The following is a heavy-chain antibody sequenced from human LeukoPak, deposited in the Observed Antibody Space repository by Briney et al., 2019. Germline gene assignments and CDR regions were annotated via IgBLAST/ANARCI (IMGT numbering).Heavy chain of an antibody. J-gene: IGHJ6*03. Sequence: ASVKVSCKASEYTFTKYYIHWVRQAPGQGLEWMGLINPGGDNTNYAQNFQGRVTISVDTSKNQFSLKLSSVTAADTAVYYCARGRNAPPFYYYYYMDVWGKGTTLTVSS. CDR2: INPGGDNT. CDR3: ARGRNAPPFYYYYYMDV. D-gene: IGHD4-11*01. CDR1: EYTFTKYY. V-gene: IGHV1-46*01.